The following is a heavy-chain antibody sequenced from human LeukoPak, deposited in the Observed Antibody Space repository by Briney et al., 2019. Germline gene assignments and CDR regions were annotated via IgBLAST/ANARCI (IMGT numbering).Heavy chain of an antibody. CDR3: AKDPTTHYYDSSGYHPD. D-gene: IGHD3-22*01. CDR1: GFTFSSYA. V-gene: IGHV3-23*01. J-gene: IGHJ4*02. CDR2: ISGSGGST. Sequence: GGSLRLSCAASGFTFSSYAMSWVRQAPGKGLEWVSAISGSGGSTYYADSVKGRFTISRDNSKNTLYLQINSLRAEDTAVYYCAKDPTTHYYDSSGYHPDWGQGTLVTVSS.